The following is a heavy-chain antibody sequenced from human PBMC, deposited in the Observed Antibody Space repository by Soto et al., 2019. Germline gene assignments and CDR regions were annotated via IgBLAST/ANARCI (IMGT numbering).Heavy chain of an antibody. V-gene: IGHV3-15*01. D-gene: IGHD6-13*01. CDR1: GFTFSNAW. Sequence: GGSLRLSCAASGFTFSNAWMSWVRQAPGKGLEWVGRIKSKTDGGTTDYAAPVKGRFTISRDDSKNTLYLQMNSLKTEDTAVYYCTSEYSSSFSIDYWGQGTLVTVSS. CDR2: IKSKTDGGTT. CDR3: TSEYSSSFSIDY. J-gene: IGHJ4*02.